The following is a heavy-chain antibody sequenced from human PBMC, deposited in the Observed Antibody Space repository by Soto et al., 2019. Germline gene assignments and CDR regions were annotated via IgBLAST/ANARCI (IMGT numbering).Heavy chain of an antibody. CDR3: ARILIGCSGGSCQTTDTYNSFDP. CDR2: IFSNDEK. Sequence: SGPTLVNPTETLTLTCTVSGFSLSNARMGVSWIRQPPGRALEWLAHIFSNDEKSYSTSLKSRLTISKDTSKSQVVLTMTNMDPVDTATYYCARILIGCSGGSCQTTDTYNSFDPWGQGTLVTVSS. CDR1: GFSLSNARMG. D-gene: IGHD2-15*01. V-gene: IGHV2-26*01. J-gene: IGHJ5*02.